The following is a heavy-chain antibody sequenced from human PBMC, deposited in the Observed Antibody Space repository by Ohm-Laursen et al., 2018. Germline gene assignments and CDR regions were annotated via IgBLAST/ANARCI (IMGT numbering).Heavy chain of an antibody. V-gene: IGHV3-48*03. CDR3: AKVTSTGYSSGWFFFDM. CDR1: GFSFSSYE. Sequence: SLRLSCAASGFSFSSYEMNWVRRTPGKGLEWISYISNGGSVIYYADSVKGRFTISRDNAKNSLYLQMNSLRAEDTALYYCAKVTSTGYSSGWFFFDMWGQGTMVTVSS. D-gene: IGHD6-19*01. J-gene: IGHJ3*02. CDR2: ISNGGSVI.